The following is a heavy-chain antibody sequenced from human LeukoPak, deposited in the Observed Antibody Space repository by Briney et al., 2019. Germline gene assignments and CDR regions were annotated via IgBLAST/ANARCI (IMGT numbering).Heavy chain of an antibody. CDR1: GITFSSYA. CDR3: ATCGWCSDWYARWFDA. J-gene: IGHJ5*02. Sequence: GGSLRLSCAASGITFSSYAMNWVRQAPGKGLEWVSAISDNGDSTYYADSVKGRFTISRDNSRNTLYLQMNSLRAEDTAVYYCATCGWCSDWYARWFDAWGQGTLVSVSS. D-gene: IGHD6-19*01. V-gene: IGHV3-23*01. CDR2: ISDNGDST.